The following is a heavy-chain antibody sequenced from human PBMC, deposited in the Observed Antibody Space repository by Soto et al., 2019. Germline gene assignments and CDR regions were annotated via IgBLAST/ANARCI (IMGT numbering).Heavy chain of an antibody. CDR1: GGSINTFY. CDR2: IFSSGST. Sequence: SETLSLTCTVSGGSINTFYWSWVRQPAGKGLEWIGRIFSSGSTSFNPSLESRVAISVDTSKNHFSLELSSVTAADTAMYYCRSSTSCYDESCVDVWGQGTMVTVSS. D-gene: IGHD2-2*01. CDR3: RSSTSCYDESCVDV. V-gene: IGHV4-4*07. J-gene: IGHJ6*02.